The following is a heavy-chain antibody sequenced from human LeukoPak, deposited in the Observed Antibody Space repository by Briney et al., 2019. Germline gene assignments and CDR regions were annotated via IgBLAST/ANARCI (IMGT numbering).Heavy chain of an antibody. J-gene: IGHJ4*02. D-gene: IGHD2-2*01. V-gene: IGHV3-74*01. CDR1: GFTFSHSW. CDR3: ARAVCVSTSCYHFDC. Sequence: PGGSLSLSCAASGFTFSHSWMNWFRQPPGKGLVWVSHINNDGSTTNYAASVKGRFTISRNNAKNTLYLQMNSLMAEDRAVYYCARAVCVSTSCYHFDCWGQGTLVTVSS. CDR2: INNDGSTT.